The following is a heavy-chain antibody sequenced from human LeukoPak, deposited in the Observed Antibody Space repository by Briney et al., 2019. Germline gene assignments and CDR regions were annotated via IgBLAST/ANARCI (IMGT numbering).Heavy chain of an antibody. D-gene: IGHD5-12*01. CDR2: IKHDGSEK. J-gene: IGHJ4*02. CDR3: VKDRGGYVKYKTFDY. V-gene: IGHV3-7*01. Sequence: GGSLRLSCAASGFTFSSYWVSWVRQAPGKGLEWVANIKHDGSEKYYVASVEGRFTISKDNAKDSLYLQMNNLRPEDTAVYYCVKDRGGYVKYKTFDYWGQGTLVTVSS. CDR1: GFTFSSYW.